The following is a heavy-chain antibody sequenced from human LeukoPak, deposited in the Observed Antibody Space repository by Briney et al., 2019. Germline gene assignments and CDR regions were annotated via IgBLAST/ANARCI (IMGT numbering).Heavy chain of an antibody. J-gene: IGHJ4*02. CDR1: GFTFSSYA. Sequence: GGSLRLSCAASGFTFSSYAMHWVRQAPGKGLEWVAVISYDGSNKYYADSVKGRFTISRDNSKNTLYLQMNSLRAEDTAVYYCARENGVDGSYYYDSSGYYYWGQGTLVTVSS. D-gene: IGHD3-22*01. CDR2: ISYDGSNK. CDR3: ARENGVDGSYYYDSSGYYY. V-gene: IGHV3-30-3*01.